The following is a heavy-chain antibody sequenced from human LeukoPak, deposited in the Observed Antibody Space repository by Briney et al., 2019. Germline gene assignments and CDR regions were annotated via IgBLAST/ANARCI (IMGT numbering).Heavy chain of an antibody. CDR1: GGSISSSSYY. J-gene: IGHJ3*02. Sequence: SETLSLTCTVSGGSISSSSYYWGWIRQPPGKGLEWIGSIYYSGSTYYNPSLKSRVTISVDTSKNQFSLKLSSVTAADTAVYYCARLEYYDFWSGYFNHYAFDIWGQGTMVTVSS. D-gene: IGHD3-3*01. CDR3: ARLEYYDFWSGYFNHYAFDI. CDR2: IYYSGST. V-gene: IGHV4-39*07.